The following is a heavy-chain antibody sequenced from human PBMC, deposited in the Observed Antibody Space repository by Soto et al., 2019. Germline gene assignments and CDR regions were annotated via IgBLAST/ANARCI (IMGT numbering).Heavy chain of an antibody. CDR2: INHSGST. CDR1: GGSFSGYY. D-gene: IGHD2-2*01. Sequence: PSETLSLTCAVYGGSFSGYYWSWIRQPPGKGLEWIGEINHSGSTNYNPSLKSRVTISVDTSKNHFSLKLSSVTAADTAVYYCARALLYCSSTSCLNYYYGLDVWGQGTTVTVSS. V-gene: IGHV4-34*01. CDR3: ARALLYCSSTSCLNYYYGLDV. J-gene: IGHJ6*02.